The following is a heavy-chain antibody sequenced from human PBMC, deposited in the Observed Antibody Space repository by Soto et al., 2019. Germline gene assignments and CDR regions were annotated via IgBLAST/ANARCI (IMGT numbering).Heavy chain of an antibody. CDR2: MNPSSGNT. V-gene: IGHV1-8*01. D-gene: IGHD6-6*01. Sequence: GASVKVSCKASGYTFTSYDINWVRQATGQGLEWMGWMNPSSGNTVYAQKFQGRVNMSRNTSTSTAYMELSSLRSDDTAVYYCARRRGVVAPRPPYYYVMDVWGQGTTLTVSS. CDR3: ARRRGVVAPRPPYYYVMDV. J-gene: IGHJ6*02. CDR1: GYTFTSYD.